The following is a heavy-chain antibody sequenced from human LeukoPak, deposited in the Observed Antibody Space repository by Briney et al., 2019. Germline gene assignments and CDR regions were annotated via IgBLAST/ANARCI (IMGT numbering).Heavy chain of an antibody. CDR3: AKLSGSYYNALFDY. D-gene: IGHD1-26*01. CDR2: IRYDGSNK. J-gene: IGHJ4*02. CDR1: GFTFSSYG. Sequence: GGSLRLSCAASGFTFSSYGMHWVRQAPGKGLEWVAFIRYDGSNKYYADSVKGRFTISRDNSKNTLYLQMNSLRAEDTAVYYCAKLSGSYYNALFDYWGQGTLVTVSS. V-gene: IGHV3-30*02.